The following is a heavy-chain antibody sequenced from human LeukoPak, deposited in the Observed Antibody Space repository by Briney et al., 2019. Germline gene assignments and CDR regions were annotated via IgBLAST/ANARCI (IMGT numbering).Heavy chain of an antibody. CDR3: APGPSGSDDY. CDR2: IYLSGST. J-gene: IGHJ4*02. V-gene: IGHV4-4*02. CDR1: GGSISSSNW. D-gene: IGHD1-26*01. Sequence: SGTLSLTCGVSGGSISSSNWWSWVRQPPGKGLEWIGEIYLSGSTNYNPSLKSRVTISLDKSRNQFSLRLTSVTAADTAVYYCAPGPSGSDDYWGQGTLVTVSS.